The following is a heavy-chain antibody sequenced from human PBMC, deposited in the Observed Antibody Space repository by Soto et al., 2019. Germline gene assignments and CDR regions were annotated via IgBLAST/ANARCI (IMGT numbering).Heavy chain of an antibody. J-gene: IGHJ4*02. CDR1: GFTFSSYS. CDR3: ARESDIVVVTRTLYYFDY. Sequence: GGSLRLSCAASGFTFSSYSMNWVRQAPGKGLEWVSSISSSSSYIYYADSVKGRFTISRDNAKNSLYLQMNSLRAEDTAVYYCARESDIVVVTRTLYYFDYWGQGTLVTVSS. D-gene: IGHD2-15*01. V-gene: IGHV3-21*01. CDR2: ISSSSSYI.